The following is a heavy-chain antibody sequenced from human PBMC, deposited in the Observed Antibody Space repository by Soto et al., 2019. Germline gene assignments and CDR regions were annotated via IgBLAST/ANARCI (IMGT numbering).Heavy chain of an antibody. J-gene: IGHJ5*01. CDR2: IFHSGIT. CDR1: GXSFSNHY. CDR3: ERDRYFYDSRGYYRTLDS. D-gene: IGHD3-22*01. V-gene: IGHV4-59*11. Sequence: XTLSLPGTISGXSFSNHYWTWIRQSPGKGLELIGYIFHSGITDYNPSVKSRVTIYIDKSRNLFSLNLTSVTAEDTAVYYCERDRYFYDSRGYYRTLDSWGQGTLCPVS.